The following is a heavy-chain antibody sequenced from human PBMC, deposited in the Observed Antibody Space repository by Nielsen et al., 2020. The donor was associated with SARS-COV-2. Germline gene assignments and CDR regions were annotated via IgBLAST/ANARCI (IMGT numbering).Heavy chain of an antibody. Sequence: GGSLRLSCAASGFTFDDYGMSWIRQAPGKGLDWVSAISGSGGSTYYADSVKGRFTISRDNSKNTLYLQMNSLRAEDTAVYYCARGHSSTRYGYYYYGMDVWGQGTTVTVSS. CDR3: ARGHSSTRYGYYYYGMDV. CDR2: ISGSGGST. D-gene: IGHD2-2*01. CDR1: GFTFDDYG. J-gene: IGHJ6*02. V-gene: IGHV3-23*01.